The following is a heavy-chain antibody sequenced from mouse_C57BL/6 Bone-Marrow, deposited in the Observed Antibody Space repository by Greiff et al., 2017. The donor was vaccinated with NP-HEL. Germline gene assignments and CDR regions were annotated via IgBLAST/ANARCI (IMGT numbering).Heavy chain of an antibody. V-gene: IGHV3-6*01. CDR2: ISYDGSN. D-gene: IGHD2-5*01. Sequence: EVKLMESGPGLVKPSQSLSLTCSVTGYSITSGYYWHWIRQFPGNKLEFMGYISYDGSNNYNPSLKNRISITRDTSKNQFFLKFNSVTTEDTATYYCARFSYYSNYGYFDYWGQGTTLTVSS. CDR1: GYSITSGYY. CDR3: ARFSYYSNYGYFDY. J-gene: IGHJ2*01.